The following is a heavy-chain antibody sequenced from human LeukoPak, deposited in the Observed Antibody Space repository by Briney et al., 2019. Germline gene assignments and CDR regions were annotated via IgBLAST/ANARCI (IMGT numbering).Heavy chain of an antibody. CDR1: GGSISSSSYC. Sequence: SETLSLTCTVSGGSISSSSYCWGWVRQPPGKGLEWIGSIYYSGSTYYNPSLKSRVTISVDTSKNQLSLKLGSVTAADTAVYYCARVGYTGTKYYFDYWGQGTLVTVSS. J-gene: IGHJ4*02. CDR2: IYYSGST. D-gene: IGHD2-8*01. V-gene: IGHV4-39*07. CDR3: ARVGYTGTKYYFDY.